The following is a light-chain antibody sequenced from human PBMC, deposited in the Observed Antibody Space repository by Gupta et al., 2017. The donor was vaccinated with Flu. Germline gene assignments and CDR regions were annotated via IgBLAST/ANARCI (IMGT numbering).Light chain of an antibody. V-gene: IGLV7-46*01. CDR3: LLSYRGARYGV. CDR2: ETS. J-gene: IGLJ3*02. CDR1: TGAVTSGHY. Sequence: QAVVPQEPSLTVSPGGPVTLTCGSSTGAVTSGHYPYWFQQKPGQAPRTLIDETSNKHTGTPARFAGSLVGGKAALTLSGAQAEDEAEYYCLLSYRGARYGVFGGGTKLTVL.